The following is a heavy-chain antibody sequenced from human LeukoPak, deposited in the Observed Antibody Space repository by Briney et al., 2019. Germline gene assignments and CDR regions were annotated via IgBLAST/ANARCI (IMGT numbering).Heavy chain of an antibody. Sequence: SETLSLTCSGSNYSISNSLYWGWLRQPPGKGLEWIGSIYRSGSTFYNPSLKGRVTISLDTSKNQFSLKLSSVTAADTAVYFCARGTYGYYMDVWGKGTTVTVSS. CDR3: ARGTYGYYMDV. CDR1: NYSISNSLY. V-gene: IGHV4-38-2*02. D-gene: IGHD4-17*01. J-gene: IGHJ6*03. CDR2: IYRSGST.